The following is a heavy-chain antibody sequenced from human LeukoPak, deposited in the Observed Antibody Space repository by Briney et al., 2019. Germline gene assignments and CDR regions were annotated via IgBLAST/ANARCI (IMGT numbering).Heavy chain of an antibody. Sequence: VRQXXXKGXXXVXGFFWKGGRTVYADCVKGGLTISRDNAKNSLYLQMNSLRAEDTALYYCARGYSNYYYYYMDVWGKGTTVTVSS. D-gene: IGHD4-11*01. J-gene: IGHJ6*03. CDR3: ARGYSNYYYYYMDV. CDR2: FFWKGGRT. V-gene: IGHV3-20*03.